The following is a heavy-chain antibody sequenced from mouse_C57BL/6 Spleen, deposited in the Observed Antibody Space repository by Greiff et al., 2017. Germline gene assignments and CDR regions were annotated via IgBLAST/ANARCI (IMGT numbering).Heavy chain of an antibody. CDR2: IYPGSGNT. V-gene: IGHV1-76*01. CDR3: ARSRSYDYDVWFAY. CDR1: GYTFTDYY. Sequence: VKLMESGAELVRPGASVKLSCKASGYTFTDYYINWVKQRPGQGLEWIARIYPGSGNTYYNEKFKGKATLTAEKSSSTAYMQLSSLTSEDSAVYFCARSRSYDYDVWFAYWGQGTLVTVSA. J-gene: IGHJ3*01. D-gene: IGHD2-4*01.